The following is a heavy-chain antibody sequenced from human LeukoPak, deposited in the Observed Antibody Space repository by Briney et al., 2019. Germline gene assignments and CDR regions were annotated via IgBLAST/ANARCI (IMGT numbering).Heavy chain of an antibody. Sequence: ASVKVSCKASGYXFTSYYIHWVRQAPGQGREWLGIINPNSGGTNYAQKFQGRVTMTRDTSISTAYMELSRLRSDDTAVYYCARERTLTSCYDYWGQGTLVTVSS. J-gene: IGHJ4*02. V-gene: IGHV1-2*02. CDR1: GYXFTSYY. CDR3: ARERTLTSCYDY. D-gene: IGHD2-15*01. CDR2: INPNSGGT.